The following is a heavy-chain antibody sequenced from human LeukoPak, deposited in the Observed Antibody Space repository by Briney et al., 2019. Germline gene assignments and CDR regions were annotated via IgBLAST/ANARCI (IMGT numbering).Heavy chain of an antibody. CDR3: ARGGQWLIGY. CDR2: ISGNGGST. CDR1: GFTFSSYA. Sequence: GGSLRLSCSASGFTFSSYAMHWVRQAPGKGLEWVSLISGNGGSTYYADSVRGRFTISRDNSKNSLSLQMNSLRTEDTALYYCARGGQWLIGYWGQGTLVTVSS. V-gene: IGHV3-43*02. D-gene: IGHD6-19*01. J-gene: IGHJ4*02.